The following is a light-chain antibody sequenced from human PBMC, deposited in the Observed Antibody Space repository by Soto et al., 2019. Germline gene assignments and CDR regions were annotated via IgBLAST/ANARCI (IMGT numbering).Light chain of an antibody. CDR1: QGITSY. J-gene: IGKJ4*01. CDR3: QQLYSLPLT. Sequence: IQLTQSPSSLSASVGDRVTITCRPRQGITSYLAWYQPRPGKAPGLLIYSASTLQSGVPSRFSGSGDGTDCSLTISNLQPEDFATYYCQQLYSLPLTFGGGTKVDIK. CDR2: SAS. V-gene: IGKV1-9*01.